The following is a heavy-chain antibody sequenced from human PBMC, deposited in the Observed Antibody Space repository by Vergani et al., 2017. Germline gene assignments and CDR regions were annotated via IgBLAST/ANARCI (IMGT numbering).Heavy chain of an antibody. CDR2: IFWNNENM. J-gene: IGHJ4*02. CDR3: AKDWCSTTAGLAY. CDR1: GFTFEDYA. Sequence: EMHLVESGGDWVQPGRTLRLSCVASGFTFEDYAMHWVRQAPGKGLEWVAGIFWNNENMGYADSVRGRFTISRDNAKNSLYLEMNDLKPEDTALYYCAKDWCSTTAGLAYWGQGTLVTVSS. D-gene: IGHD6-13*01. V-gene: IGHV3-9*01.